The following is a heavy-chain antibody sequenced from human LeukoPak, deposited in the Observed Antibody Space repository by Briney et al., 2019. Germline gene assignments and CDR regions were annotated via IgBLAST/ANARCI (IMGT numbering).Heavy chain of an antibody. CDR2: IYTSGST. D-gene: IGHD5-12*01. CDR3: ASSAPTSGYDLDY. J-gene: IGHJ4*02. Sequence: PSETLSLTCTVSGGSISSGSYDWSWIRQPAGKGLEWIGRIYTSGSTNYNPSLKSRVTISVDTSKNQFSLKLSSVTAADTAVYYCASSAPTSGYDLDYWGQGTLVTVSS. CDR1: GGSISSGSYD. V-gene: IGHV4-61*02.